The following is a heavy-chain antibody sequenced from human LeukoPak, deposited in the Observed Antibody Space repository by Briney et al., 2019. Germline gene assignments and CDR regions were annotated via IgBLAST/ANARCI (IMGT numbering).Heavy chain of an antibody. CDR2: ISWNSGSI. CDR1: GFTFDDYA. J-gene: IGHJ4*02. V-gene: IGHV3-9*01. D-gene: IGHD3-10*01. CDR3: ARDYAYYYGSGSYYYPFDY. Sequence: GRSLRLSCAASGFTFDDYAMHWVRQAPGKGLEWVSGISWNSGSIGYADSVKGRFTISRDNAKNSLYLQMNSLRAEDTAVYYCARDYAYYYGSGSYYYPFDYWGQGTLVTVS.